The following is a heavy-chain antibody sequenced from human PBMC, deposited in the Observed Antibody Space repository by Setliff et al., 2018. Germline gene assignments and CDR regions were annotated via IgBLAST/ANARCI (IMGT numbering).Heavy chain of an antibody. J-gene: IGHJ5*02. CDR1: GGSFSGYH. CDR3: ARAPQYSNFWYALSWFDP. Sequence: SETLSLTCAVYGGSFSGYHWSWIRQPPGKGLEWIGEISHSGDPNYNPSLKSRVTISLYTSKNQFSLKLTSVTAADTAVYYCARAPQYSNFWYALSWFDPWGQGTLVTVSS. D-gene: IGHD3-3*01. CDR2: ISHSGDP. V-gene: IGHV4-34*01.